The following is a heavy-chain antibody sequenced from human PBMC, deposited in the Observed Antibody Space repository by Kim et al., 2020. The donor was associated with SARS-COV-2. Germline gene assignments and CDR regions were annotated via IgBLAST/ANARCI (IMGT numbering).Heavy chain of an antibody. J-gene: IGHJ5*02. Sequence: AHSVKGRFSISRDNPKHTLYLQMNSLRAEDTAVYYCAKDGGYTSSNWFDPWGQGTLVTVSS. D-gene: IGHD6-13*01. V-gene: IGHV3-23*01. CDR3: AKDGGYTSSNWFDP.